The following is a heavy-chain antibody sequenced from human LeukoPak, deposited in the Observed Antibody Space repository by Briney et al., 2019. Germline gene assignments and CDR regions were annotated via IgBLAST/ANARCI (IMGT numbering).Heavy chain of an antibody. J-gene: IGHJ4*02. CDR1: GYSFTSYL. D-gene: IGHD6-13*01. Sequence: GESLKISCKASGYSFTSYLIGWLRQMPGKGLEWMGIIYPGDSDTRYSPSFQGQVTISADKSISTAYLQWSSLKASDTAMYYCGRSIAATAPGVDFWGQGTLVTVSS. CDR2: IYPGDSDT. CDR3: GRSIAATAPGVDF. V-gene: IGHV5-51*01.